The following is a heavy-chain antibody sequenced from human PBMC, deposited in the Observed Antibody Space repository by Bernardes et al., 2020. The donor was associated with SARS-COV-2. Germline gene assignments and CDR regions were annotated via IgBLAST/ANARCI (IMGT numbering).Heavy chain of an antibody. CDR2: IRGSGGST. CDR1: RLSYRVFS. D-gene: IGHD2-21*01. V-gene: IGHV3-23*01. CDR3: ARCVVGYYAMDV. Sequence: RSPSLSQASSRLSYRVFSITWVLSAPGKGLEWVSGIRGSGGSTYYADSVKGRFTISRDNSKNTLFLQMNSLRAEDTAVYYCARCVVGYYAMDVWGQGTTVTVSS. J-gene: IGHJ6*02.